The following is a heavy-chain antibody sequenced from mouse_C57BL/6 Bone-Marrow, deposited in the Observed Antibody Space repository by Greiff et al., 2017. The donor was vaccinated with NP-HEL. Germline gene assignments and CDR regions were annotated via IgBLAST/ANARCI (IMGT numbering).Heavy chain of an antibody. CDR2: ISYSGST. CDR3: ERHGNDFDY. CDR1: GYSITSDY. Sequence: DVHLVESGPGLAKPSQTLSLTCSVTGYSITSDYWNWIRKFPGNKLEYMGYISYSGSTYYNPSLDSQISVNRDSSKSQYYLQLNSVITEVTSTYCYERHGNDFDYWGQGTALTVSS. D-gene: IGHD2-1*01. J-gene: IGHJ2*01. V-gene: IGHV3-8*01.